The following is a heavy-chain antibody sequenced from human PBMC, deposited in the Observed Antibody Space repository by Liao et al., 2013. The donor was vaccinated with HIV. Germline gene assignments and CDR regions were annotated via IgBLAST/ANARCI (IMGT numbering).Heavy chain of an antibody. CDR1: GGSISSYY. V-gene: IGHV4-59*01. D-gene: IGHD2-21*01. CDR3: ARVAYCGVDCYSGYFDL. J-gene: IGHJ2*01. CDR2: IYYSGST. Sequence: QVQLQESGPGLVKPSETLSLTCTVSGGSISSYYWSWIRQPPGKGLEWIGYIYYSGSTNYNPSLRSRVTISLDTSKNQFSLKLSSVTAADTAVYYCARVAYCGVDCYSGYFDLWGRGTLVTVSS.